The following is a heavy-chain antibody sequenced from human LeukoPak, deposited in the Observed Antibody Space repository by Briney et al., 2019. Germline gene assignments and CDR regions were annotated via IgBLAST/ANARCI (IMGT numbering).Heavy chain of an antibody. V-gene: IGHV1-2*02. D-gene: IGHD3-10*01. CDR1: GYTLTGYY. CDR2: INPNSGGT. J-gene: IGHJ4*02. CDR3: ARGISMVRGVNY. Sequence: SVTVSCKASGYTLTGYYMHWVRQAPGQGLEWMGWINPNSGGTNYAQKFQGRVTMTRATSISTAFMELTSLRSDDTAVYYCARGISMVRGVNYWGQGTLVTVSS.